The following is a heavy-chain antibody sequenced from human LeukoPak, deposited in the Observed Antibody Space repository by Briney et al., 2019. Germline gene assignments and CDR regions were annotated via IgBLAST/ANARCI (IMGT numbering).Heavy chain of an antibody. J-gene: IGHJ4*02. CDR3: ARRAGYCSSTSCSFDY. CDR1: GFTFDDYG. V-gene: IGHV3-20*04. CDR2: INWNGGST. Sequence: GGSLRLSCAASGFTFDDYGMSWVRQAPGKGLEWVSGINWNGGSTGYADSVKGRFTISRDNARNSLYLQMNSLRAEDTALYYCARRAGYCSSTSCSFDYWGQGTLVTVSS. D-gene: IGHD2-2*01.